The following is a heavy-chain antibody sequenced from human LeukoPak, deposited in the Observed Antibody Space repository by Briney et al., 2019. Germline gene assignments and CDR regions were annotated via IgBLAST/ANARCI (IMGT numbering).Heavy chain of an antibody. CDR2: IYYSAST. V-gene: IGHV4-39*01. CDR3: ARHGYGDRFCDY. Sequence: SETLSLTCTVSGGSISSSSYYWGWIRQPPGKGLGWIGTIYYSASTYYNPPLKPRVTISVYTSKTQFSLKLSSVTAADTAVYYCARHGYGDRFCDYWGQGTLVTVSS. J-gene: IGHJ4*02. D-gene: IGHD4-17*01. CDR1: GGSISSSSYY.